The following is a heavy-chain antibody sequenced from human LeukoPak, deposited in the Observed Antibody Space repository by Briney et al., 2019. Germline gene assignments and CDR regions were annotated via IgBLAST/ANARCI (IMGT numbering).Heavy chain of an antibody. Sequence: KTSETLSLTCAVYGGSFSGYYWSWIRQPPGKGLEWIGEINHSGSTNYNPSLKSRVTISVDTSKNQFSLKLSSVTAADTAVYYCARLKVTTHEDSIDYWGQGTLVTVSS. J-gene: IGHJ4*02. D-gene: IGHD4-17*01. CDR2: INHSGST. V-gene: IGHV4-34*01. CDR3: ARLKVTTHEDSIDY. CDR1: GGSFSGYY.